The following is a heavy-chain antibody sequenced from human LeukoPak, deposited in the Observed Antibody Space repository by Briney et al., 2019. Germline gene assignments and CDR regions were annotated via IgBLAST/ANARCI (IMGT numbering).Heavy chain of an antibody. Sequence: SETLSLTCAVYGGSFSGYYWSWIRQPPGKGLEWIGEINHSGSTNYNPSLKSRVTISVDTSKNQFSLKLSSVTAADTAVYYCARLAYYYYYMDVWGKGTTVTVSS. V-gene: IGHV4-34*01. J-gene: IGHJ6*03. CDR2: INHSGST. CDR1: GGSFSGYY. CDR3: ARLAYYYYYMDV.